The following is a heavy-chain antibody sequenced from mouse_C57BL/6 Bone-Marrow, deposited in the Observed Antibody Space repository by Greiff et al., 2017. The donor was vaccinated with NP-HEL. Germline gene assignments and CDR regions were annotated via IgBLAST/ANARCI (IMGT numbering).Heavy chain of an antibody. CDR2: IDPENGDT. CDR3: TTTTMVTPFAY. CDR1: GFNIKDDY. J-gene: IGHJ3*01. D-gene: IGHD2-2*01. V-gene: IGHV14-4*01. Sequence: EVQLLESGAELVRPGASVKLSCTASGFNIKDDYMHWVKQRPEQGLEWIGWIDPENGDTEYASKFQGKATITADTSSNTAYLQLSRLTSEDTAVYYGTTTTMVTPFAYWGQGTLVTVSA.